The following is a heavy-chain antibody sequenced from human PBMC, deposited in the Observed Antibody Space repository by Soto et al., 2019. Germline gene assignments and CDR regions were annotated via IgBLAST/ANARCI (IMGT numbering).Heavy chain of an antibody. D-gene: IGHD3-10*01. CDR3: ATDYHRSGTYDKDTCFDS. J-gene: IGHJ5*01. CDR1: GYSFTSYW. CDR2: IYPGDSDT. V-gene: IGHV5-51*01. Sequence: GDSLKLSCKGSGYSFTSYWIGWVRQMPGKGLEWMGIIYPGDSDTRYSPSFQGQVTISADKSISTAYLQWSSLKASDTSMYYCATDYHRSGTYDKDTCFDSWGQGTPVIVAS.